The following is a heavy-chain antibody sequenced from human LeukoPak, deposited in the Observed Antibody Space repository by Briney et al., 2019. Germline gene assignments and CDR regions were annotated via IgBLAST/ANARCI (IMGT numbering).Heavy chain of an antibody. D-gene: IGHD3-22*01. V-gene: IGHV3-23*01. Sequence: GGSLRLSCTVSGFTFNNFAMTWVRQAPGKGLEWVSAITGSGASTNYADSVKGRFTISRDNSKNTIYLQMNSLRAEDTAIYYCAKRSSISSGYFDFWGRGTLVTVSS. J-gene: IGHJ4*02. CDR2: ITGSGAST. CDR3: AKRSSISSGYFDF. CDR1: GFTFNNFA.